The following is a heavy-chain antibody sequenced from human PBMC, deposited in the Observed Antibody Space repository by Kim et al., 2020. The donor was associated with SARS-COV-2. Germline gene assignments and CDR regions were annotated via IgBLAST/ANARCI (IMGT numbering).Heavy chain of an antibody. CDR3: AQGDALDF. Sequence: GGSLRLSCAASGFTFSSYWMTWVRQAPGKGLEWVAYIKQDGSEIYYVDSVKGRFTISRDNAKNSVYLQMNSVRAEDTAVYYCAQGDALDFWGQGTMVTVSS. J-gene: IGHJ3*01. V-gene: IGHV3-7*03. CDR1: GFTFSSYW. CDR2: IKQDGSEI.